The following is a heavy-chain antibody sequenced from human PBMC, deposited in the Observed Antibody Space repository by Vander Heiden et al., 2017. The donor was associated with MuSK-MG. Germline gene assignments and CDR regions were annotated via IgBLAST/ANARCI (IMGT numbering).Heavy chain of an antibody. V-gene: IGHV4-34*02. D-gene: IGHD6-19*01. CDR3: TRGSSVWLGGYYYHYGMDV. J-gene: IGHJ6*02. CDR1: GGSFSAYY. CDR2: INHSGST. Sequence: QVQLQQWGAGLLKPSETLSLTCAVYGGSFSAYYWSWIRQPPGKGLEWIGEINHSGSTDYNPSLKSRVTISVDTSKNQFSLKLSSVTAADTAVYYCTRGSSVWLGGYYYHYGMDVWGLGTTVTVSS.